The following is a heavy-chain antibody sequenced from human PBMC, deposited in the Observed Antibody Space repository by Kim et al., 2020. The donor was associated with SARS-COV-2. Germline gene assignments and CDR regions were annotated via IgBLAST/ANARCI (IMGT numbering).Heavy chain of an antibody. J-gene: IGHJ5*02. D-gene: IGHD3-22*01. CDR3: ARDDSSGYKGAWFDP. V-gene: IGHV4-34*01. Sequence: PSLKRRVTIAVDTSKNQFSLKLSSVTAADTAVYYCARDDSSGYKGAWFDPWGQGTLVTVSS.